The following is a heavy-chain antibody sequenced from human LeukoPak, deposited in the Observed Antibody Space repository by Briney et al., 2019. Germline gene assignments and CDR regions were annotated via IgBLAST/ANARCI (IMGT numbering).Heavy chain of an antibody. CDR3: ARVGAAAADYFDY. CDR2: INPNSGGT. CDR1: GYTFTGYY. V-gene: IGHV1-2*02. J-gene: IGHJ4*02. D-gene: IGHD6-13*01. Sequence: ASVKVSCKASGYTFTGYYMHWVRQAPGQGLEWMGWINPNSGGTNYAQKFQGRVTMTRDTSISIAYMELSRLRSDDTAVYYCARVGAAAADYFDYWGQGTLVTVSS.